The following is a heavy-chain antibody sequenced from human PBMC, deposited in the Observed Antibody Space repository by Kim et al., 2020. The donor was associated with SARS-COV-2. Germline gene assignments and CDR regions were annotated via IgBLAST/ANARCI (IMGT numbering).Heavy chain of an antibody. J-gene: IGHJ3*02. CDR3: ARAKDTALAAFDI. Sequence: GGSQRLSCAASGFTFSDYYMSWIRQAPGKGLEWVSYISSSGSTIYYADSVKGRFTISRDNAKNSLYLQMNSLRAEDTAVYYCARAKDTALAAFDIWGQGTMVTVSS. D-gene: IGHD5-18*01. CDR2: ISSSGSTI. V-gene: IGHV3-11*01. CDR1: GFTFSDYY.